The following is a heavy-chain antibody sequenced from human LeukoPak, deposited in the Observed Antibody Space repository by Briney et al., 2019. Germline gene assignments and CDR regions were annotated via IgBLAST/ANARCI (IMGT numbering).Heavy chain of an antibody. V-gene: IGHV3-33*01. CDR3: ARDAQRGFDYSNSLRY. CDR2: IWSDGTNR. CDR1: GFTFNHYG. J-gene: IGHJ4*02. D-gene: IGHD4-11*01. Sequence: GGSLRLSCAATGFTFNHYGMHWLRQAPGKGLEGVAVIWSDGTNRYYSDSVKGRFTISRADSRKTVYLQMTSLRPEDTGMYYCARDAQRGFDYSNSLRYWGQGTPVTVST.